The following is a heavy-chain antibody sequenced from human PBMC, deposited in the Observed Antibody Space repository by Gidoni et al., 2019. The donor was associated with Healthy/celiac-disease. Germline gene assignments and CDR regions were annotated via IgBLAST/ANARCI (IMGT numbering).Heavy chain of an antibody. CDR2: SSGSGGST. D-gene: IGHD6-13*01. Sequence: EVQLLESGGGLVQPGGSLILSCAAPGFTFSSYAMGWVGQAPGKGLEWVSASSGSGGSTYYADSVKGRFTVSRDNSKNTLYLQMNSLRAEDTAVYYCATGIAAAGRLSGWGQGTLVTVSS. J-gene: IGHJ4*02. CDR1: GFTFSSYA. V-gene: IGHV3-23*01. CDR3: ATGIAAAGRLSG.